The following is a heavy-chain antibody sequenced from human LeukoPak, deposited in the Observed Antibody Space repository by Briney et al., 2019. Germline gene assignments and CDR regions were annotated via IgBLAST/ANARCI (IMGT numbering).Heavy chain of an antibody. J-gene: IGHJ6*02. D-gene: IGHD1-1*01. Sequence: SVKVSCKASGGTFSSYAISWVRQAPGQGLEWMGGIIPISGTANYAQKFQGRVTITADESTSTAYMELSSLRSEDTAVYYCASGLNWNMLRTLVYYYYGMDVWGQGTTVTVSS. CDR1: GGTFSSYA. V-gene: IGHV1-69*13. CDR2: IIPISGTA. CDR3: ASGLNWNMLRTLVYYYYGMDV.